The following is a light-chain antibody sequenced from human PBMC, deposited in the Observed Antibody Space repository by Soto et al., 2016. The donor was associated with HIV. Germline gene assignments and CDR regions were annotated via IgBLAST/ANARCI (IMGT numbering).Light chain of an antibody. CDR1: ILAKNF. CDR2: KDF. Sequence: SYELTQPSSVSVSPGQTVKITCSGDILAKNFARWFQQKSGQAPALVIYKDFYRPSGIPERFSGSNSGTTVTLTISGAHVDDEADYYCYCAADNNVVFGGGTKLTVL. J-gene: IGLJ2*01. CDR3: YCAADNNVV. V-gene: IGLV3-27*01.